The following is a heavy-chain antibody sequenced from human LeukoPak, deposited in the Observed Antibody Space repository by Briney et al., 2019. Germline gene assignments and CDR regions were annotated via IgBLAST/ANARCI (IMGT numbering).Heavy chain of an antibody. CDR1: GFTFSSYS. J-gene: IGHJ4*02. Sequence: GGSLRLSCAASGFTFSSYSMNWVRQAPGKGLEWVSYISSSSSTIYYADSVKGRFTISRDNAKNSLYLQMNSLRAEDTAVYYCANLYSSGYADYWGQGTLVTVSS. V-gene: IGHV3-48*01. CDR2: ISSSSSTI. CDR3: ANLYSSGYADY. D-gene: IGHD6-19*01.